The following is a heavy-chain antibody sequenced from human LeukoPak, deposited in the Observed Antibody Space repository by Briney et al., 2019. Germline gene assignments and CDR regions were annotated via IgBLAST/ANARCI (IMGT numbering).Heavy chain of an antibody. CDR2: IKRKTDGGTT. Sequence: PGGSLRLSCGASGFTFSNAWMSWVRQAPGKGLEWVGRIKRKTDGGTTDYAAPLKGRFTISRDDSKNTLYLQMNSLKTEDTAVYYCTTWGALIDWGQGTLVTVSS. CDR3: TTWGALID. D-gene: IGHD2-8*01. V-gene: IGHV3-15*01. CDR1: GFTFSNAW. J-gene: IGHJ4*02.